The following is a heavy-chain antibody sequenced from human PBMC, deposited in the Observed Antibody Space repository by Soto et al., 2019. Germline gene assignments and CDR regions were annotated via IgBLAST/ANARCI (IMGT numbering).Heavy chain of an antibody. J-gene: IGHJ4*02. Sequence: QVQLVESGGGVVQPGRSLRLSCAASGFTFSSYGMHWVRQASGKGLEWVAVIWNDGSNKYYADSVKGRFTISRDNSKNTLYLQMNSLRAEDTAVYYCARTDYGGTYFDYWGQGTLVTVSS. D-gene: IGHD4-17*01. CDR3: ARTDYGGTYFDY. CDR2: IWNDGSNK. CDR1: GFTFSSYG. V-gene: IGHV3-33*01.